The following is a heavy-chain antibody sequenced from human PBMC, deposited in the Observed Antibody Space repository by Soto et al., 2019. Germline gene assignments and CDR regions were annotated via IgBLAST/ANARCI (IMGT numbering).Heavy chain of an antibody. V-gene: IGHV4-59*12. CDR2: VYYSGST. D-gene: IGHD1-1*01. CDR1: SGSISSYY. J-gene: IGHJ5*02. Sequence: SETLSLTCSVSSGSISSYYWSWIRQPPGKGLEWIGYVYYSGSTNSNPSLKSRVTISVDTSKNQFSLKLSSVTAADTAVYYCARVWSAGTPITNWFDPWGQGTLVTVSS. CDR3: ARVWSAGTPITNWFDP.